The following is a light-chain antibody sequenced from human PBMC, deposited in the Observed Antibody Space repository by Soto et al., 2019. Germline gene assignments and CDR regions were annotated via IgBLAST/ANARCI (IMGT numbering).Light chain of an antibody. CDR3: HSHASSVSSPVV. Sequence: QSVLTQPPSVSGSPGQRVTISCTGSSSNIGAGFDVHWYQHHPGTAPKLLIHGNSNRPPGFPDRFSDSKSGTSASLDITGLQTEDEADYYCHSHASSVSSPVVFGGGTKVTVL. J-gene: IGLJ2*01. CDR1: SSNIGAGFD. CDR2: GNS. V-gene: IGLV1-40*01.